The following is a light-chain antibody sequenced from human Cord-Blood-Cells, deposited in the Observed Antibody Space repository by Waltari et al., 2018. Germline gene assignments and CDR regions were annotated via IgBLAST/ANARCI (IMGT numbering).Light chain of an antibody. CDR2: AAS. J-gene: IGKJ5*01. CDR1: QSISSN. CDR3: QQSYSTSLIT. Sequence: DIQMTQSPSSLSASVGDRVTITCRASQSISSNLNWYQQKPGKAPKLLIYAASSLQSGVPSRFSGSGSGTDFTLTISSLQPEDFATYYCQQSYSTSLITFGQGTRLEIK. V-gene: IGKV1-39*01.